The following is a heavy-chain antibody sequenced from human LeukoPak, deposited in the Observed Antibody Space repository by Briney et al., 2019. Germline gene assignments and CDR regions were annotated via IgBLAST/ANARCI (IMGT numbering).Heavy chain of an antibody. CDR1: GFTFSSYG. Sequence: GGSLRLSRAASGFTFSSYGMHWVRQAPGKGLEWVAYIQYDGSNEQYADSVKGRFSISRDSSKNILYLQMNSLRADDTAVYYCAKDRCSNGIGCYYYYMDVWGKGTTVTISS. CDR2: IQYDGSNE. J-gene: IGHJ6*03. V-gene: IGHV3-30*02. CDR3: AKDRCSNGIGCYYYYMDV. D-gene: IGHD2-8*01.